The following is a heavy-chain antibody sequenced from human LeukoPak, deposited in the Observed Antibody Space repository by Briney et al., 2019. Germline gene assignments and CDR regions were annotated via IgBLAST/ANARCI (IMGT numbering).Heavy chain of an antibody. V-gene: IGHV1-2*06. CDR2: ISPNSGGT. J-gene: IGHJ4*02. D-gene: IGHD3-16*02. CDR3: ARERDSITFGGVIANYFDY. Sequence: ASVKVSCKASGYTFTGYYMHWVRQAPGQGLEWMGRISPNSGGTNYAQKFQGRVTMTRDTSISTAYMELSRLRSDDTAVYYCARERDSITFGGVIANYFDYWGQGTLVTVSS. CDR1: GYTFTGYY.